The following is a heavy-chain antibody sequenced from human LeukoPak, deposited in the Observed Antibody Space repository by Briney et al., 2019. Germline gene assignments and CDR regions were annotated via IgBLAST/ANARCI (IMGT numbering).Heavy chain of an antibody. CDR1: GFTFSSYA. V-gene: IGHV3-30*01. D-gene: IGHD6-19*01. CDR3: ARAGGGSGWYVWYFDY. J-gene: IGHJ4*02. Sequence: PGGSLRLSCAASGFTFSSYAMHWVRQAPGKGLEWVAVISYDGSNKYYADSVKGRFTISRDNSKNTLYLQMNSLRAEDTAVYYCARAGGGSGWYVWYFDYWGQGTLVTVSS. CDR2: ISYDGSNK.